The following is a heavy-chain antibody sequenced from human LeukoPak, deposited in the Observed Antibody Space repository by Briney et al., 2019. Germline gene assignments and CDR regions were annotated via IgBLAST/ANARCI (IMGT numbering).Heavy chain of an antibody. CDR1: GYTFTSYD. J-gene: IGHJ5*02. V-gene: IGHV1-8*01. Sequence: GASVKVSCKASGYTFTSYDINWVRQATGLGPEWMGWMNPNSGNTGYAQKFQGRVTMTRNTSISTAYLVLSSLTSENTAVYYCARGPNKYDGGNSGSAWFDPWGQGSLVTVSS. CDR3: ARGPNKYDGGNSGSAWFDP. CDR2: MNPNSGNT. D-gene: IGHD4-23*01.